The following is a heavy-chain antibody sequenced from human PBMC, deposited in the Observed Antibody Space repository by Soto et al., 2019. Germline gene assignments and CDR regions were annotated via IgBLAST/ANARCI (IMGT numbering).Heavy chain of an antibody. CDR1: GYTFTSYG. CDR2: ISAYNGNT. J-gene: IGHJ6*02. CDR3: ARWEGHYSGYDLDYYYGMDV. D-gene: IGHD5-12*01. Sequence: GASVKVSCKASGYTFTSYGISWVRQAPGQGLEWMGWISAYNGNTNYAQKLQGRVTMTTDTSTSTAYMELRSLRSDDTAVYYCARWEGHYSGYDLDYYYGMDVWGQGTTVTVSS. V-gene: IGHV1-18*01.